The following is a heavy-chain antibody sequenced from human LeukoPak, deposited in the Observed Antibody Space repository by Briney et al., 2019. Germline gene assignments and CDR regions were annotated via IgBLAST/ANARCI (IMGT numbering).Heavy chain of an antibody. J-gene: IGHJ4*02. V-gene: IGHV3-21*04. D-gene: IGHD1-26*01. CDR2: ISSSTGYI. CDR3: AKAKYSGSYRRDPGFDY. Sequence: GGSLRLSCAASGFTVNSNYMTWVRQAPGKGLEWVSSISSSTGYIYYADSVKGRFTISRDNAKNSLYLQMNSLRAEDTAVYYCAKAKYSGSYRRDPGFDYWGQGTLVTVSS. CDR1: GFTVNSNY.